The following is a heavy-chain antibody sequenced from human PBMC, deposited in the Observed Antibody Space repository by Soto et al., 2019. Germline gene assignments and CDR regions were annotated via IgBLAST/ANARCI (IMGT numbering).Heavy chain of an antibody. CDR3: ARGVSAGVDY. Sequence: QVQLVQSGAEVREPGASVKVFCQASGYSFTSLDINWVRQTAGQGREWMGWMQPSTGRTGYAQKFQGRVTMTRDTSINTASMELTTLTSDDTAFYYCARGVSAGVDYWGQGTLVTVSS. V-gene: IGHV1-8*01. J-gene: IGHJ4*02. CDR1: GYSFTSLD. D-gene: IGHD1-26*01. CDR2: MQPSTGRT.